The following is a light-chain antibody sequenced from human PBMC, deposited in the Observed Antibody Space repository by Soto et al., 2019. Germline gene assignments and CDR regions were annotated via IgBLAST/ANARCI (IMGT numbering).Light chain of an antibody. CDR3: SSYRTGGSYV. V-gene: IGLV2-14*01. CDR1: SSDVGGYNS. J-gene: IGLJ1*01. Sequence: QSALTQPASVSRSPGLSIAISCTGTSSDVGGYNSVSWYQQHPGKAPKLVIYDVTSRPSGVSNRFSGSKSGNTASLTISGLQAEDEGDYYCSSYRTGGSYVFGTGTQLTVL. CDR2: DVT.